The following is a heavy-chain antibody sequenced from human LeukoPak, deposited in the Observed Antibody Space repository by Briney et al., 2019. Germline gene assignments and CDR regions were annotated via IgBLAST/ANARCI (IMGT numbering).Heavy chain of an antibody. J-gene: IGHJ4*02. V-gene: IGHV4-59*08. CDR3: ARLSYDTSGYWPDYFDH. CDR2: IYYSGST. Sequence: PSETLSLTCTVSGGSISSYYWSWIRQPPGKGLEWIGYIYYSGSTKYSPSLKSRVTISVDTSKNHFSLNLRSVTAADTAVYYCARLSYDTSGYWPDYFDHWGQGTLVTVSS. D-gene: IGHD3-22*01. CDR1: GGSISSYY.